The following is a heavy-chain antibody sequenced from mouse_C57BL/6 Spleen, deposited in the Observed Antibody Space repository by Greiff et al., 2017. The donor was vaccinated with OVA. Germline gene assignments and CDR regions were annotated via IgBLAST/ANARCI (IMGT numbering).Heavy chain of an antibody. V-gene: IGHV1-53*01. J-gene: IGHJ4*01. Sequence: QVQLQQSGTELVKPGASVKLSCKASGYTFTSYWMHWVKQRPGQGLEWIGNINPSNGGTNYNEKFKSKATLTVDKSSSTAYMQLSSLTSEDSAVYYCAREDIYYYGSSYLYYAMDYWGQGTSVTVSS. D-gene: IGHD1-1*01. CDR3: AREDIYYYGSSYLYYAMDY. CDR1: GYTFTSYW. CDR2: INPSNGGT.